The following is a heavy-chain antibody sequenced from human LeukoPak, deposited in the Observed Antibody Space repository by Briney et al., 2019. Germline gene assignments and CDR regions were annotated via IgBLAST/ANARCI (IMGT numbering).Heavy chain of an antibody. CDR3: ANPGYDYDWGSYRAVDYFDY. V-gene: IGHV3-64*01. CDR1: GFTFSSYA. J-gene: IGHJ4*02. Sequence: GGSLRLSCAASGFTFSSYALHWVRQAPGKGLEYVSAISSNGGSTYYANSVKGRFTITRDNSKNTLYLQMGSLRAEDMAGYYCANPGYDYDWGSYRAVDYFDYWGQGPRVIVSS. CDR2: ISSNGGST. D-gene: IGHD3-16*02.